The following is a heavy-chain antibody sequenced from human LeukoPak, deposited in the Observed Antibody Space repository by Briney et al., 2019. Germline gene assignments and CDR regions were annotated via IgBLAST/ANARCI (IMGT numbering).Heavy chain of an antibody. V-gene: IGHV7-4-1*02. D-gene: IGHD6-13*01. J-gene: IGHJ4*02. CDR2: INTNTGNP. CDR1: GYTFTSYA. CDR3: ARDSSWYYFDY. Sequence: GSVKVSCKASGYTFTSYAMNWVRQAPGQGLEWMGWINTNTGNPTYAQGFTGRFVFSLDISVSTAYLQISSLKAEDTAVYYCARDSSWYYFDYWGQGTLVTVSS.